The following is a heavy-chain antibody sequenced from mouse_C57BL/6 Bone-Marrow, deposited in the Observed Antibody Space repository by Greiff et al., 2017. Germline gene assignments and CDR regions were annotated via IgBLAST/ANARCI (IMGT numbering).Heavy chain of an antibody. CDR1: GYAFSSSW. D-gene: IGHD1-1*01. J-gene: IGHJ2*01. V-gene: IGHV1-82*01. CDR3: ARGDITTVVAFDY. CDR2: IYPGDGDT. Sequence: VMLVESGPELVKPGASVKISCKASGYAFSSSWMNWVKQRPGKGLEWIGRIYPGDGDTNYNGKFKGKDTLTADKSSSTAYMQLSSLTSEDSAVYFCARGDITTVVAFDYWGQGTTLTVSS.